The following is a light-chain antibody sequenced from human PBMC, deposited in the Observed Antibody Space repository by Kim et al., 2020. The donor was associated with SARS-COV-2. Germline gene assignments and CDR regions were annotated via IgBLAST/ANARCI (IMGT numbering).Light chain of an antibody. V-gene: IGKV1-39*01. CDR3: QQSNSVPLT. CDR1: QSISDY. J-gene: IGKJ2*01. CDR2: ATS. Sequence: DIQMTQSPSSLSASVGDRVTITCRASQSISDYLNWYQQSPGKAPKLLIYATSRLESGVPSRFSGSGFGTDFSLTISSLQREDFATYYCQQSNSVPLTFGQGTKLEIK.